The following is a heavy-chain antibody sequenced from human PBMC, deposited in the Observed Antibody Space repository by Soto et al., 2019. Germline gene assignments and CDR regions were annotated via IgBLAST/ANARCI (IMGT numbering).Heavy chain of an antibody. V-gene: IGHV4-39*01. CDR2: ISVAGTA. CDR1: GDSSISQSSS. J-gene: IGHJ4*02. CDR3: ARHLMHPDYFDY. Sequence: PSETLSLTCTISGDSSISQSSSLFCIRQSPGKGLEWIASISVAGTARSNPSLRDRVTLSIDTSQSHLSLRLTSVTAADTGLYFCARHLMHPDYFDYWGRGALVTVSS.